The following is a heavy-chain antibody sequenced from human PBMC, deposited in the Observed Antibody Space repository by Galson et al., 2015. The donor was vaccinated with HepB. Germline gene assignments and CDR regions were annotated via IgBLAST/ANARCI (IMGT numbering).Heavy chain of an antibody. CDR1: GFTFSSYG. Sequence: SLRLSCAASGFTFSSYGMHWVRQAPGKGLEWVAVIWYDGSNKHYADSVKGRFTISRDNSKNTLYLQMNSLRAEDTAVYYCARDRVPYTPLNDAFDIWGQGTMVTVSS. D-gene: IGHD1-1*01. CDR3: ARDRVPYTPLNDAFDI. J-gene: IGHJ3*02. V-gene: IGHV3-33*08. CDR2: IWYDGSNK.